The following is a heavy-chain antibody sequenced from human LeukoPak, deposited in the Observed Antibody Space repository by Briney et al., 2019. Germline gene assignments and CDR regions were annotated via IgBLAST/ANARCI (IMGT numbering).Heavy chain of an antibody. V-gene: IGHV3-11*04. J-gene: IGHJ4*02. CDR3: ARAKPKNMVRGLIMRRESRYYFDY. Sequence: GGSLRLSCAASGFTFSDYYMSWIRQAPGKGLEWVSYISGSGSTIYYADSVKGRFTISRDNAKNSLYLQMNSLRAEDTAVYYCARAKPKNMVRGLIMRRESRYYFDYWGQGTLVTVSS. D-gene: IGHD3-10*01. CDR1: GFTFSDYY. CDR2: ISGSGSTI.